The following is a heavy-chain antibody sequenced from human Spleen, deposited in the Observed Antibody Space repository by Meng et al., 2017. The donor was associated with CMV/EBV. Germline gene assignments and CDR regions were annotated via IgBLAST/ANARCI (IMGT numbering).Heavy chain of an antibody. Sequence: SGASLSDDNWWSWVRQPPGKGLEWIGEIYHSGIANYSPSLKSRVTISEDKSNNQFSLKLSSVTAADTAVYYCARAYCGGACYSGFDYWGQGTLVTVSS. V-gene: IGHV4-4*02. D-gene: IGHD2-21*01. CDR2: IYHSGIA. CDR1: GASLSDDNW. J-gene: IGHJ4*02. CDR3: ARAYCGGACYSGFDY.